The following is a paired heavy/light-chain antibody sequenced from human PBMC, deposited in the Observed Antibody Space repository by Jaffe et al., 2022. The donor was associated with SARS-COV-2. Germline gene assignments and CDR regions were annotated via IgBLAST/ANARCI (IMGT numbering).Light chain of an antibody. J-gene: IGLJ2*01. CDR3: QAWDSSTRVV. V-gene: IGLV3-1*01. CDR2: QDS. CDR1: KLGDKY. Sequence: SYELTQPPSVSVSPGQTASITCSGDKLGDKYACWYQQKPGQSPVLVIYQDSKRPSGIPERFSGSNSGNTATLTISGTQAMDEADYYCQAWDSSTRVVFGGGTKLTVL.
Heavy chain of an antibody. Sequence: QVQLVQSGAEVKKPGASVKVSCKASGYTFTSYGISWVRQAPGQGLEWMGWISAYNGNTNYAQKLQGRVTMTTDTSTSTAYMELRSLRSDDTAVYYCARDAGLADSGSYSLYYYGMDVWGQGTTVTVSS. CDR3: ARDAGLADSGSYSLYYYGMDV. CDR2: ISAYNGNT. J-gene: IGHJ6*02. V-gene: IGHV1-18*01. D-gene: IGHD1-26*01. CDR1: GYTFTSYG.